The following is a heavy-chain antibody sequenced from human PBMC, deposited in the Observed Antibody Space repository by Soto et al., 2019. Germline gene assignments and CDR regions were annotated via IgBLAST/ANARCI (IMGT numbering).Heavy chain of an antibody. Sequence: SVKVSCKASGGTFSSYAISWVRQAPGQGLEWMGGIIPVFGTANYAQKFQGRVTITADKSTSTAYMELSSLRSEDTAVYYCARVVPTAQWLVLDYFDYWGQGTLVTVSS. D-gene: IGHD6-19*01. CDR1: GGTFSSYA. CDR2: IIPVFGTA. CDR3: ARVVPTAQWLVLDYFDY. V-gene: IGHV1-69*06. J-gene: IGHJ4*02.